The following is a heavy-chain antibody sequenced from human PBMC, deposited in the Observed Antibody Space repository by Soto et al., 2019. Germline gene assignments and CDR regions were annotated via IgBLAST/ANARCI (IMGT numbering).Heavy chain of an antibody. Sequence: GGSLRLSCAASGFTFSSYWMSWVRQAPEKGLEWVANIKQDGNDLYFVDSVKGRFTISRDNAKNSLYLHMSSLRAEDTAVYYCASSHRPHYDSSGYYYGDDYWGQGTPVTVSS. CDR2: IKQDGNDL. J-gene: IGHJ4*02. CDR3: ASSHRPHYDSSGYYYGDDY. CDR1: GFTFSSYW. V-gene: IGHV3-7*03. D-gene: IGHD3-22*01.